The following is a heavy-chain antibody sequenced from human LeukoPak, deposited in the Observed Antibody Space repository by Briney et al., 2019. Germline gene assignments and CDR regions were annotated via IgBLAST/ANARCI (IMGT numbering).Heavy chain of an antibody. D-gene: IGHD6-19*01. V-gene: IGHV3-49*04. CDR2: IRSKAYGGTT. CDR3: TREGSGWYLAFDI. Sequence: PGGSLRLSCTASGFTFGDYAMSWVRQAPGKGLEWVGFIRSKAYGGTTEYAASVKGRFTISRDDSKSIAYLQMNSLKTEDTAVYYCTREGSGWYLAFDIWGQGTMVTVSS. J-gene: IGHJ3*02. CDR1: GFTFGDYA.